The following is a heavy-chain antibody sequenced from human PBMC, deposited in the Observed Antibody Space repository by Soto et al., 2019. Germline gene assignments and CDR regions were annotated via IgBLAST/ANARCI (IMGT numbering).Heavy chain of an antibody. CDR2: MNPNSGNT. J-gene: IGHJ3*02. V-gene: IGHV1-8*01. Sequence: GASVKVSCKASGYTFTSYDINWVRQATGQGLEWMGWMNPNSGNTGYAQKFQGRVTMTRNTSISTAYMELSSLRSEDTAVYYCARGLAGEGPDAFDIWGQGTMVTVSS. CDR3: ARGLAGEGPDAFDI. D-gene: IGHD6-19*01. CDR1: GYTFTSYD.